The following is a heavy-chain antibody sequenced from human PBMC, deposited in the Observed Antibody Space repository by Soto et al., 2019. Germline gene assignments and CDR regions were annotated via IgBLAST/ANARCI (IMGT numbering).Heavy chain of an antibody. CDR3: ASQGIDRYYYYYMDV. V-gene: IGHV3-23*01. D-gene: IGHD2-15*01. CDR2: ISGSGGST. CDR1: GFTFSGSA. Sequence: PGGSLRLSCAASGFTFSGSAMSWVRQAPGKGLEWVSIISGSGGSTYYADSVKGRFTISRDNSKNALYLQMNSLRAEDTAVYYCASQGIDRYYYYYMDVWGQGTTVTVSS. J-gene: IGHJ6*02.